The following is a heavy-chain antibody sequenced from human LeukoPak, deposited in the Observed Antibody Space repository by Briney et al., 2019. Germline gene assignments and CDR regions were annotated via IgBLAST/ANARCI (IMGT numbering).Heavy chain of an antibody. J-gene: IGHJ5*01. CDR2: INGGGCGT. CDR3: PRQIRGSGQGFDS. V-gene: IGHV3-23*01. D-gene: IGHD3-10*01. Sequence: GGSLRLSCAASGFTFSGYAMSWVRQAPGKGLEWVSAINGGGCGTYYTDPVKGRFTISRDNSKNTLNLQIKGLRVDGTPGFYFPRQIRGSGQGFDSWGQGKLVTVSS. CDR1: GFTFSGYA.